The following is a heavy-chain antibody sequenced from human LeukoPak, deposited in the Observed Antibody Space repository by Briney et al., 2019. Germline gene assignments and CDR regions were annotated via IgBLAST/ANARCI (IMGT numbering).Heavy chain of an antibody. CDR1: GYSFTSYW. D-gene: IGHD1-26*01. CDR3: ARLQGVRAQYYFDY. V-gene: IGHV5-51*01. CDR2: IYPGDSDT. J-gene: IGHJ4*02. Sequence: GESLKISCKGSGYSFTSYWRGGVRQMPGKRLEWMGIIYPGDSDTRYRPSFQGHVTISADESTSTAYLQWSSLKASDTAMYYCARLQGVRAQYYFDYWGQGTLVTVSS.